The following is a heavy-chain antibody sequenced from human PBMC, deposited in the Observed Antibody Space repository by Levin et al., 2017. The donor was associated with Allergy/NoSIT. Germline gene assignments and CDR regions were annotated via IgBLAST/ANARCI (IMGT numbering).Heavy chain of an antibody. CDR2: IYNSGTT. Sequence: GGSLRLSCAASGFTVNTNYMNWVRQAPGKGLEWVSVIYNSGTTYHADPVKGRFTISRDNSKNTVYLQMNGLRVEDTAIYFCTKEGISSWWGTFDIWGHGTAVTVSS. CDR3: TKEGISSWWGTFDI. V-gene: IGHV3-66*03. J-gene: IGHJ3*02. D-gene: IGHD3-16*01. CDR1: GFTVNTNY.